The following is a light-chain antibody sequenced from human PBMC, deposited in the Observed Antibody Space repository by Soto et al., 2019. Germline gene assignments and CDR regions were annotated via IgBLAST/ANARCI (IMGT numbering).Light chain of an antibody. CDR3: QLYGSSWT. Sequence: DIVLTQSPGTLSLSPGERATLACRASQSDSSRFLAWYQQKPGQAPRLLIHSTFRRDTGIPDRFSGSGSGTDFTLTISRLEPEDYAVYYGQLYGSSWTFGQGTKVEIK. V-gene: IGKV3-20*01. J-gene: IGKJ1*01. CDR1: QSDSSRF. CDR2: STF.